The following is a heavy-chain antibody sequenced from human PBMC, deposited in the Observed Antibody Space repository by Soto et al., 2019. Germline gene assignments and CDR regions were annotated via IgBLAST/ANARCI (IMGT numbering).Heavy chain of an antibody. J-gene: IGHJ6*02. Sequence: ESLKSSCKGSGYSFTSDWINWARQMPGKGLEWMGRIDPSDSYTNYSPSFQGHVTISADKSITTAYLQWSSLKASDTAMYYCARHRGYYGMDVWGQGTTVTVSS. V-gene: IGHV5-10-1*01. CDR3: ARHRGYYGMDV. CDR2: IDPSDSYT. CDR1: GYSFTSDW.